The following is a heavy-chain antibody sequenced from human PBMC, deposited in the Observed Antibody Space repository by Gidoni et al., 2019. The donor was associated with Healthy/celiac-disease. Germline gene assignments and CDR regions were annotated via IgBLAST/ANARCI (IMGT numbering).Heavy chain of an antibody. J-gene: IGHJ4*02. CDR2: INHSGST. D-gene: IGHD5-12*01. Sequence: QVQLQQWGAGLLKPSETLSLTCAVYGGSFSGYYWSWIRQPPGKGLEWIGEINHSGSTNYNPSLKSRVTISVDTSKNQFSLKLSSVSAADTAVYYCARGERWLQILGYWGQGTLVTVSS. V-gene: IGHV4-34*01. CDR1: GGSFSGYY. CDR3: ARGERWLQILGY.